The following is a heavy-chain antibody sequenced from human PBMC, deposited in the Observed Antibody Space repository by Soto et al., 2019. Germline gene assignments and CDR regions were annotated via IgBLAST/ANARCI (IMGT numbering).Heavy chain of an antibody. CDR2: ISSSSSYI. V-gene: IGHV3-21*01. D-gene: IGHD2-15*01. CDR1: GFTFSSYS. CDR3: LTPPYCSGGSCPDY. J-gene: IGHJ4*02. Sequence: GGSLRLSCAASGFTFSSYSMNWARQAPGKGLEWVSSISSSSSYIYYADSVKGRFTISRDNAKNSLYLQMNSLRAEDTAVYYCLTPPYCSGGSCPDYWGQGTLVTVSS.